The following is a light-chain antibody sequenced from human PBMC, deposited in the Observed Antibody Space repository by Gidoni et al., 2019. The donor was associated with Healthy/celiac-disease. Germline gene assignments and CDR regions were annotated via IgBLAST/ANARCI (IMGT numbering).Light chain of an antibody. CDR3: QQYNNWPPKYT. CDR1: QRVSSN. CDR2: GAS. V-gene: IGKV3-15*01. Sequence: EIVMTQSPATLSVSPGERATLSCRASQRVSSNLAWYKQKPGQAPRLPHYGASTMATGIPARFSGSGSVTEFTLTISSLQSEDFAVYYCQQYNNWPPKYTFXXXTKLEIK. J-gene: IGKJ2*01.